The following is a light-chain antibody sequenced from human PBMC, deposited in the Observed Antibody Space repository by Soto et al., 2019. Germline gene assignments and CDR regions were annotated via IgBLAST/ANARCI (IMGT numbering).Light chain of an antibody. CDR3: LLYFGGARV. CDR2: STS. CDR1: TGAVTSGYY. J-gene: IGLJ3*02. V-gene: IGLV7-43*01. Sequence: QTVVTQEPSLTVSPGGTVTLTCASSTGAVTSGYYPNWFQQKPGQAPRALIYSTSEKHSWTPSRVAVSLLGGKAALTLSGMQPEDEDDYYCLLYFGGARVFGGGTKVTVL.